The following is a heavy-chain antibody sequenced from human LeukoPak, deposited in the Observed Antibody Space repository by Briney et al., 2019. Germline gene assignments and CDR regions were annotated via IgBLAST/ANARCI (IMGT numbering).Heavy chain of an antibody. CDR2: INSDGRST. V-gene: IGHV3-74*01. D-gene: IGHD3-10*02. Sequence: GGSLRLSCAASGFTVSSNYMSWVRQAPGKGLVWVSRINSDGRSTNYADSVKGRFSISRDNAENTLYLQMNSLRVEDTAVYYCAELGITMIGGVWGKGTTVTISS. J-gene: IGHJ6*04. CDR1: GFTVSSNY. CDR3: AELGITMIGGV.